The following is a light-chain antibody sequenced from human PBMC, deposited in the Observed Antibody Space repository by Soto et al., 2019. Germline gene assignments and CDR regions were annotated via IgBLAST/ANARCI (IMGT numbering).Light chain of an antibody. CDR1: QSITSSIY. CDR3: QQYGNSPRT. V-gene: IGKV3-20*01. J-gene: IGKJ1*01. CDR2: GAS. Sequence: EIVLTQSPGTLSLSPGDRATLSCRASQSITSSIYLAWYQQKPGQSPRLLIYGASSRATGIPDRFSGSGSGTDFTLTISRLEPEDFAVYYCQQYGNSPRTFGQGTKVDIK.